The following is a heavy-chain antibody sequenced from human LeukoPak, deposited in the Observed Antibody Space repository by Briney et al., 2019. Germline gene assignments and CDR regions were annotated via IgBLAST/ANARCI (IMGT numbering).Heavy chain of an antibody. CDR3: ARVYGRDAFDI. V-gene: IGHV3-30*01. D-gene: IGHD1-26*01. CDR2: ISYDGSNK. J-gene: IGHJ3*02. CDR1: GFTFSSYA. Sequence: PGGSLRLSCAASGFTFSSYAMHWVRQAPAKGLEWVAVISYDGSNKYYADSVKGRFTISRDNSKNTLYLQMNSLRAEDTAVYYCARVYGRDAFDIWGQGTMVTVSS.